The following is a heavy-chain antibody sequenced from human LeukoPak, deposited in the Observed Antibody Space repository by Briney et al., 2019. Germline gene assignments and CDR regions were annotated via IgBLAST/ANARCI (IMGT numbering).Heavy chain of an antibody. CDR2: IYYSGST. V-gene: IGHV4-59*01. Sequence: SETLSLTSNVSGGPISRSHRRWIPQPPGTGLEWIGYIYYSGSTNYNPSLKSRVTISVDTSKNQFSLELSSVTAADTAVYYCARDRGDYCSGGSCYYDYYYYGMDVRGQGTTVTVFS. D-gene: IGHD2-15*01. CDR3: ARDRGDYCSGGSCYYDYYYYGMDV. CDR1: GGPISRSH. J-gene: IGHJ6*02.